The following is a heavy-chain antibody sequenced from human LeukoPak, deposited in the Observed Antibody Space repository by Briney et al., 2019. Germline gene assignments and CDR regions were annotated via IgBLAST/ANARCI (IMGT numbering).Heavy chain of an antibody. CDR3: ARDPEIYLPVI. Sequence: GGSLRLSCAASGFTFSSYWMHWVRQAPGKGLVWVSRINTDGSSTRYADSVKGRFTISRDNAKNTLYLQMNSLRAEDTAVYYCARDPEIYLPVIWGQGTLVTVSS. D-gene: IGHD3-16*02. J-gene: IGHJ4*02. CDR2: INTDGSST. CDR1: GFTFSSYW. V-gene: IGHV3-74*01.